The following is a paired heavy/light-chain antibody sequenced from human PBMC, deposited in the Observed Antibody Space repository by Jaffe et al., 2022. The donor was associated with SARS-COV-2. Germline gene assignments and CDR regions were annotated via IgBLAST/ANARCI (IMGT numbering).Light chain of an antibody. CDR2: EVS. CDR3: SSYTSRGPLV. V-gene: IGLV2-14*01. Sequence: QSALTQPASVSGSPGQSITISCTGTSSDIGGYNYVSWYQQYPGKVPKLLIFEVSNRPSWVSHRFSGSKSGNTASLTVSGLQAEDEADYYCSSYTSRGPLVFGGGTKLTVL. J-gene: IGLJ2*01. CDR1: SSDIGGYNY.
Heavy chain of an antibody. CDR2: ITGSGSHT. CDR1: GFTFSSYA. D-gene: IGHD2-15*01. J-gene: IGHJ4*02. Sequence: EVQLLESGGGLVQPGGSLRLSCAASGFTFSSYAMTWVRQAPGKGLEWVSAITGSGSHTYYADSVKGRFTISRDNTKNTLDLQMNSLRVDDMAVYYCAKGKGGPDASDYWGQGTLVTVSS. CDR3: AKGKGGPDASDY. V-gene: IGHV3-23*01.